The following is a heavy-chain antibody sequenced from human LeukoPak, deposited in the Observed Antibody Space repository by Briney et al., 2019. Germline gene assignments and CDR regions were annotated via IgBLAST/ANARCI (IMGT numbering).Heavy chain of an antibody. V-gene: IGHV3-74*01. CDR2: INGDGRNI. J-gene: IGHJ4*02. D-gene: IGHD3-22*01. CDR3: ARDLSRRDYDSSGYFDY. CDR1: GFTFSSYW. Sequence: PGGSLRLSCVASGFTFSSYWMHWVRQDPRKGLVWVSRINGDGRNINYADSVRGRFTISRDNAKNTLYLQMNSLRAEDTAVYYCARDLSRRDYDSSGYFDYWGQGTLVTVSS.